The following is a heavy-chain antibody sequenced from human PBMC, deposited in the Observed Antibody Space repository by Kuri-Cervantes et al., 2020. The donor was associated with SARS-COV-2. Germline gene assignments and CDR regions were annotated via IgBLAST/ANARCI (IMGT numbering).Heavy chain of an antibody. V-gene: IGHV5-10-1*01. D-gene: IGHD6-19*01. CDR3: ARRGYGSGWYEGDLDY. CDR2: IDPSDSYT. Sequence: GESLKICCKGSGYSFTSYWISWVRQMPGKGLEWMGRIDPSDSYTNYSPSFQGHVTISADKSISTAYLQWSSLKASDTAMYYCARRGYGSGWYEGDLDYWGQGTLVTVSS. CDR1: GYSFTSYW. J-gene: IGHJ4*02.